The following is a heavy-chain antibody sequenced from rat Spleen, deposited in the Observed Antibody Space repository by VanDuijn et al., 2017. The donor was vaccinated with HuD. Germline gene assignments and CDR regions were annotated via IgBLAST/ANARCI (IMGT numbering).Heavy chain of an antibody. V-gene: IGHV5S13*01. J-gene: IGHJ3*01. Sequence: EVQLVDHGGGLVQPGRSLKLSCAPSGFSFSNYVMAWVSQAPTKGLEWVASISTGGGNTYYRDSVKGRFSLSRDNAKNTQYLQMDSLRSEDTATYYCARGGYTTDYFYVGWFAYWGQGTLVTVSS. CDR1: GFSFSNYV. CDR2: ISTGGGNT. CDR3: ARGGYTTDYFYVGWFAY. D-gene: IGHD1-6*01.